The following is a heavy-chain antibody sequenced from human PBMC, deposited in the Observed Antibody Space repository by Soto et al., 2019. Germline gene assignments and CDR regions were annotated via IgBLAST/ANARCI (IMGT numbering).Heavy chain of an antibody. CDR1: GYTFTSYA. J-gene: IGHJ6*02. CDR2: INAGNGNT. V-gene: IGHV1-3*01. D-gene: IGHD6-13*01. Sequence: GASVKVSCKASGYTFTSYAMHWVRQAPGQRLEWMGWINAGNGNTKYSQKFQGRVTITRDTSASTAYMELSSLRSEDTAVYYCARIGDSSSRWKDYYYYGMDVWGQGTTVTVSS. CDR3: ARIGDSSSRWKDYYYYGMDV.